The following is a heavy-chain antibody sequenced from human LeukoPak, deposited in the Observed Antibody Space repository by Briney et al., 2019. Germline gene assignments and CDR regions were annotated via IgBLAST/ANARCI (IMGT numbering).Heavy chain of an antibody. CDR3: ARSGDGYKSWHYFDY. CDR1: GGSFSSYY. V-gene: IGHV4-59*01. D-gene: IGHD5-24*01. J-gene: IGHJ4*02. CDR2: ISNSGST. Sequence: SETLSLTCAVYGGSFSSYYWTWVRQPPRKGLEWIGYISNSGSTNYNPSLKSRVTISVDTSKNQFSLKLSSVTAADTAVYYCARSGDGYKSWHYFDYWGQGTLVTVSS.